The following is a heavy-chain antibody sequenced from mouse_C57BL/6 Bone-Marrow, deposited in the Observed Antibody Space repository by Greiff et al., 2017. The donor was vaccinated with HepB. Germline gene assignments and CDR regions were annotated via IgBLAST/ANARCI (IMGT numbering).Heavy chain of an antibody. CDR1: GYTFTSYT. CDR2: INPSSGYT. J-gene: IGHJ2*01. V-gene: IGHV1-4*01. D-gene: IGHD1-1*01. CDR3: ARELRGYFDY. Sequence: VQLQQSGAELARPGASVKMSCKASGYTFTSYTMHWVKQRPGQGLEWIGYINPSSGYTKYNQKFKDKATLTADKSSSPAYMQMSSLTSEDSAVYYCARELRGYFDYWGQGTTLTVSS.